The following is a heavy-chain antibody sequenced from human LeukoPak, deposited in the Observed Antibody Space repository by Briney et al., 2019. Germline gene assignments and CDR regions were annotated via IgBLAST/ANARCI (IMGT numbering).Heavy chain of an antibody. Sequence: SETLSLTCTVSGYSISSGYYWSWIRQPPGKGLEWIGYIYYSGSTYYNPSLKSRVTISVDTSKNQFSLKLSSVTAADTAVYYCAREESDWYFDLWGRGTLVTVSS. J-gene: IGHJ2*01. CDR2: IYYSGST. CDR3: AREESDWYFDL. V-gene: IGHV4-30-4*08. CDR1: GYSISSGYY.